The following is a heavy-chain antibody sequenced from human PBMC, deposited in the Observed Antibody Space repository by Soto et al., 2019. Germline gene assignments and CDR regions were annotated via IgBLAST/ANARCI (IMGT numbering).Heavy chain of an antibody. CDR1: GGIFSSYT. CDR2: MNPNSGNT. CDR3: ARGGEGGYSYGYG. Sequence: ASVKVSCKASGGIFSSYTINWVRQATGQGLEWMGWMNPNSGNTGYAQKFQGRVTMTRNTSISTAYMELSSLRSEDTAVYYCARGGEGGYSYGYGWGQGTLVTVSS. D-gene: IGHD5-18*01. J-gene: IGHJ4*02. V-gene: IGHV1-8*02.